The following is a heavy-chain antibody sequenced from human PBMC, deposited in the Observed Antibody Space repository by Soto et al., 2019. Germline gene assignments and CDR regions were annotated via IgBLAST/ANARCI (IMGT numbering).Heavy chain of an antibody. Sequence: QVQLQESGPGLVKPSGTLSLSCAVSGGSVSNNNWWSWVRQSPGNGLEWIGEIHHSGGTSYNPSLESRATLSVDKSNNELSLMLNYVPAADTALYYCTKNSAYALDYWGLGILVTVYS. CDR2: IHHSGGT. J-gene: IGHJ4*02. V-gene: IGHV4-4*02. D-gene: IGHD5-12*01. CDR3: TKNSAYALDY. CDR1: GGSVSNNNW.